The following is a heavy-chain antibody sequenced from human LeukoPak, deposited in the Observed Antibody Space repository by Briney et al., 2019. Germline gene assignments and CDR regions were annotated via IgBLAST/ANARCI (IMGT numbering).Heavy chain of an antibody. Sequence: PGGSLRLSCAASGFTFSSYWMHWVRQAPGKGLEWVSSISSSSSYIYYADSVKGRFTISRGNAKNSLYLQMNSLRAEDTAVYYCARAPVSLMALGYYYYMDVWGKGTTVTVSS. D-gene: IGHD3-10*01. CDR3: ARAPVSLMALGYYYYMDV. V-gene: IGHV3-21*01. J-gene: IGHJ6*03. CDR2: ISSSSSYI. CDR1: GFTFSSYW.